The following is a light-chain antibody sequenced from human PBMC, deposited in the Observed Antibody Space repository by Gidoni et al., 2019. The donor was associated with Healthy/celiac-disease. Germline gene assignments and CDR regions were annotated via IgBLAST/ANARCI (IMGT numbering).Light chain of an antibody. CDR2: EVS. CDR3: SSYTSSSTYV. V-gene: IGLV2-14*01. Sequence: SALPQPADVSGSPGQSITISCTGTSSDVGGYNYVSWYQQHPGKAPKLMIYEVSNRPSGVSNRFSGSKSGNTASLTISGLQAEDEADYYCSSYTSSSTYVFGTGTRVTVL. CDR1: SSDVGGYNY. J-gene: IGLJ1*01.